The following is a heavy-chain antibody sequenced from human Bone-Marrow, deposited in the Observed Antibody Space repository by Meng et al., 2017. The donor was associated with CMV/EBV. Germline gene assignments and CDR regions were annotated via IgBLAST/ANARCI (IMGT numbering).Heavy chain of an antibody. CDR3: ARIPLGSGWSYFDY. V-gene: IGHV4-39*07. D-gene: IGHD6-19*01. Sequence: SETLSLTCTVSGGSISSSSYYWGWIRQPPGKGLEWIGSIYYSGSTYYNPSLKSRVTISVDTSKNQFSLKLSSVTAADTAVYYCARIPLGSGWSYFDYWGQGTLVTVSS. J-gene: IGHJ4*02. CDR2: IYYSGST. CDR1: GGSISSSSYY.